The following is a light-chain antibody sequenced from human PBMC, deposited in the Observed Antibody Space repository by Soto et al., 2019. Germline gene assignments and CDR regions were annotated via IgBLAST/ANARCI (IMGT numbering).Light chain of an antibody. CDR3: QQYNRWPPPPSS. J-gene: IGKJ2*01. Sequence: IVMTQSPATLSVSPGERASLSCRASQTISTSLAWYQHKPGQAPRLLIYGASTRATGIPARFSGSGSGTELTLPSRRLQAEDFANYFWQQYNRWPPPPSSFGQGTKLEIK. CDR2: GAS. V-gene: IGKV3-15*01. CDR1: QTISTS.